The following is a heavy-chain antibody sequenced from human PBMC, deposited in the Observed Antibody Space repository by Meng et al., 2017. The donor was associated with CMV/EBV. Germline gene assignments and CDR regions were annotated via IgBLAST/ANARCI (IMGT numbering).Heavy chain of an antibody. Sequence: SETLSLTCTVSGGSVSSGSYYWSWIRQPPGKGLEWIGYIYYSGSTNYNPSLKSRVTISVDTSKNQFSLKLSSVTAADTAVYYCARVMGHYYGSGSYPDWGQGTLVTVSS. CDR1: GGSVSSGSYY. CDR3: ARVMGHYYGSGSYPD. CDR2: IYYSGST. V-gene: IGHV4-61*01. J-gene: IGHJ4*02. D-gene: IGHD3-10*01.